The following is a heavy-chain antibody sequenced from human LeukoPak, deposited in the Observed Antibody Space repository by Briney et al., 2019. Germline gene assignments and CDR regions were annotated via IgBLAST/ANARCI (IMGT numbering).Heavy chain of an antibody. D-gene: IGHD3-22*01. J-gene: IGHJ4*02. CDR3: ASFLSYYYDSSGKD. V-gene: IGHV3-11*04. CDR2: ISYTSSTI. Sequence: GGSLRLSCAASGFTFSDYYMSWIRQAPGKGLEWVSHISYTSSTISYADSVKGRFTISRDNAKNSLYLQMNSLRAEDTAVYYCASFLSYYYDSSGKDWGQGTLVTVSS. CDR1: GFTFSDYY.